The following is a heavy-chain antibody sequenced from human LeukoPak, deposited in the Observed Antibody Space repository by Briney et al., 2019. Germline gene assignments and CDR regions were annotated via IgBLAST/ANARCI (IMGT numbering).Heavy chain of an antibody. CDR1: GFTLSNYH. CDR3: ARDLVAVPASPNHFDY. D-gene: IGHD5-12*01. Sequence: GGSLRLSCAASGFTLSNYHMTWVRQAPGKGLEWVSYISRSTTTIYKADSERGRFSISRDNAQKSLYLQMNSLTAEDTAVYYCARDLVAVPASPNHFDYWGHGTLVTVSS. CDR2: ISRSTTTI. J-gene: IGHJ4*01. V-gene: IGHV3-48*01.